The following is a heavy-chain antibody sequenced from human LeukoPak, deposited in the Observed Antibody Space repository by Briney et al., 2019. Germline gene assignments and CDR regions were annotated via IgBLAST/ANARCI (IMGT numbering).Heavy chain of an antibody. D-gene: IGHD6-19*01. CDR1: GYTFTSYY. Sequence: ASVKVSCTASGYTFTSYYMHWVRQAPGQGLEWMGIINPSVGSTSYAQKFQGRDTMTRDTSTSTVYMELSSLRSEDTAVYYCARAESIAVAGTKYSAFDIWGQGTMVTVSS. CDR2: INPSVGST. V-gene: IGHV1-46*01. J-gene: IGHJ3*02. CDR3: ARAESIAVAGTKYSAFDI.